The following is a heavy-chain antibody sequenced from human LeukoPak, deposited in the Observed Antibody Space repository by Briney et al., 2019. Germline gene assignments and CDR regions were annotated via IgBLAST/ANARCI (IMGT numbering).Heavy chain of an antibody. Sequence: PGRSLRLSCAVSGFTFSNYDMHWVRQAPGKGLEWVAVIWHGGSNKYYADSVKGRFTISRDNSKNTLYLQMNTLSAEDTGVYYCARDPGGVVYFDYWGQGTLVTVSS. CDR2: IWHGGSNK. CDR1: GFTFSNYD. D-gene: IGHD2-8*01. J-gene: IGHJ4*02. CDR3: ARDPGGVVYFDY. V-gene: IGHV3-33*01.